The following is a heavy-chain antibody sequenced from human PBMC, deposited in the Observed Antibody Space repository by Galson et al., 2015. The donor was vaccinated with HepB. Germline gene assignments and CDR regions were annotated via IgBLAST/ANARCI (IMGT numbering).Heavy chain of an antibody. V-gene: IGHV1-46*01. D-gene: IGHD1-14*01. CDR2: INPFDGST. CDR3: ARGGIFALYYYYGMDV. Sequence: SVKVSCKASGYTFTSYYLHWVRQAPGQGLEWMGIINPFDGSTTYAQKFQGRVIVTRDTSTSTVYMDLSSLRSEDTAVYYCARGGIFALYYYYGMDVWGQGTTVTVSS. J-gene: IGHJ6*02. CDR1: GYTFTSYY.